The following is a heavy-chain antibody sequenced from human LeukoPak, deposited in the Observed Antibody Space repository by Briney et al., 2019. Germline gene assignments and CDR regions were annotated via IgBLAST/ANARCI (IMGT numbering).Heavy chain of an antibody. Sequence: ASVKVSCKASGYTFTSYYMHWVRQAPGQGLEWMGITNPSGGSTSYAQKFQGRVTMTRDTSTSTVYMELSSLRSEDTAVYYCARLPLGELSSHWGQGTLVTVSS. CDR3: ARLPLGELSSH. J-gene: IGHJ4*02. V-gene: IGHV1-46*01. CDR1: GYTFTSYY. D-gene: IGHD3-16*02. CDR2: TNPSGGST.